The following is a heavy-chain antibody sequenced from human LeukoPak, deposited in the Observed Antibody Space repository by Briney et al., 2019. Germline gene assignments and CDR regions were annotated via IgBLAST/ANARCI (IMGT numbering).Heavy chain of an antibody. Sequence: GTSVKVSCKASGFTFTSSAMQWVRQARGQRLEWIGWIVVGSGNTNYAQKFQERVTITRDISTSTAYMELSSLRSEDTAVYYCAATSHSSGYSVYHYMDVWGKGTTVTVSS. CDR1: GFTFTSSA. CDR2: IVVGSGNT. CDR3: AATSHSSGYSVYHYMDV. J-gene: IGHJ6*03. D-gene: IGHD6-19*01. V-gene: IGHV1-58*02.